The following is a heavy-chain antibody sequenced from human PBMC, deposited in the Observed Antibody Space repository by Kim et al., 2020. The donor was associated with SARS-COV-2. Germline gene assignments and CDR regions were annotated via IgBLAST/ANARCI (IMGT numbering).Heavy chain of an antibody. CDR2: MNPNSGNT. V-gene: IGHV1-8*01. CDR1: GYTFTSYD. D-gene: IGHD6-13*01. CDR3: ARGFRAAAGPFYYYHYMDV. J-gene: IGHJ6*03. Sequence: ASVKVSCKASGYTFTSYDINWVRQATGQGLEWMGWMNPNSGNTGYAQKFQGRVTMTRNTSISTAYMELSSLRSEDTAVYYCARGFRAAAGPFYYYHYMDVWGKGTTVTVSS.